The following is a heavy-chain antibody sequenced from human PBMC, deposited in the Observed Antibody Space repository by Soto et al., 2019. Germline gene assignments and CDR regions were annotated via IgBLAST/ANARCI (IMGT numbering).Heavy chain of an antibody. J-gene: IGHJ4*02. Sequence: SVKVSCKASGGTCSSYAISWVRQAPEQGPEGMGGIIPSFGTANYAQKFQGRDTITADESKSTAYMELSSRRAEDTAVYYWARHGSGSYYVPFDYRGQGTLVTVSS. D-gene: IGHD3-10*01. V-gene: IGHV1-69*13. CDR3: ARHGSGSYYVPFDY. CDR2: IIPSFGTA. CDR1: GGTCSSYA.